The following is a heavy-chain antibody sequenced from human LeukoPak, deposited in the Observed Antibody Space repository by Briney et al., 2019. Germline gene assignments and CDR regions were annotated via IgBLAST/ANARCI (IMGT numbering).Heavy chain of an antibody. CDR3: ARNNYNSGWYGMDF. V-gene: IGHV1-2*02. J-gene: IGHJ4*02. D-gene: IGHD6-13*01. CDR1: RYTFSDYY. CDR2: INPKSGGT. Sequence: ASVKVSCKASRYTFSDYYMHSVRQAPGQGLEWMGWINPKSGGTNYAQKFQGRITMTRDTSISTVYMELSSLRSDATAVYYCARNNYNSGWYGMDFWGQGTLVTVSS.